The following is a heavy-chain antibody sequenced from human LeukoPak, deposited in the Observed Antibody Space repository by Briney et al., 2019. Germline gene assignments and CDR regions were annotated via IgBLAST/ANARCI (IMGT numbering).Heavy chain of an antibody. J-gene: IGHJ4*02. CDR3: ATDQINCSSTSCYVY. Sequence: ASVKVSCRVSGYTLTELSMHWVRQAPGKGLEWMGGFDPEDGETIYAQKFQGRVTMTEDTSTDTAYMELSSLRSEDTAVYYCATDQINCSSTSCYVYWGQGTLVTVSS. V-gene: IGHV1-24*01. CDR1: GYTLTELS. D-gene: IGHD2-2*01. CDR2: FDPEDGET.